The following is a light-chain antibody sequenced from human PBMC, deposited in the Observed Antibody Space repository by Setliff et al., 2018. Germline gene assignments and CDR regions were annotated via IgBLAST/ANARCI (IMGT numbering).Light chain of an antibody. J-gene: IGLJ1*01. V-gene: IGLV1-40*01. CDR3: QSYGGSVDFYV. CDR1: RSNIGAGFG. Sequence: QSVLTQPPSVSGAPGQRVTISCTGTRSNIGAGFGVHWYQQVPGTAPKLLIYGDNNRPSGVPDRFSGSKSSTSASLAITGLQAEDEADYYCQSYGGSVDFYVFGTGTKVTVL. CDR2: GDN.